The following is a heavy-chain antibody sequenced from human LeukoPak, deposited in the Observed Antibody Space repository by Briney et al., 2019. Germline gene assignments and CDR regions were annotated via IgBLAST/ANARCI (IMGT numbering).Heavy chain of an antibody. CDR3: ARGPYYYDSSGYYRTPYYFDY. Sequence: SVKVSCKASAGTFSSYAISWVRQAPGQGLEWMGGPIPIFGTANYAQKSQGRVTITADESTSTAYMELSSLRSEDTAVYYCARGPYYYDSSGYYRTPYYFDYWGQGTLATVSS. J-gene: IGHJ4*02. D-gene: IGHD3-22*01. V-gene: IGHV1-69*13. CDR1: AGTFSSYA. CDR2: PIPIFGTA.